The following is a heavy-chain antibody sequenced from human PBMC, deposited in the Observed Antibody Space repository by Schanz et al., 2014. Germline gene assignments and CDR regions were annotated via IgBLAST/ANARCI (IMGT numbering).Heavy chain of an antibody. D-gene: IGHD2-15*01. CDR2: IYSGIGA. CDR3: AKARRKSNCSGGRCFHYSYYGMDV. V-gene: IGHV3-66*01. J-gene: IGHJ6*02. Sequence: EGQLAESGGGLVQPGGSLRLSCAVSGFTVSSNHMSWVRQAPGKGLEWVSVIYSGIGAYYADSVKDRFTISRDNSKNILYLQMSSLRAEDTAVYYCAKARRKSNCSGGRCFHYSYYGMDVWGQGTTVTVSS. CDR1: GFTVSSNH.